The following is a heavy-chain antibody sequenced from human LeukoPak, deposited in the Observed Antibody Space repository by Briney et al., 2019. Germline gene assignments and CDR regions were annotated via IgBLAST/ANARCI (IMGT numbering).Heavy chain of an antibody. V-gene: IGHV1-69*13. CDR3: ARILQPHYYYMDV. D-gene: IGHD1-1*01. Sequence: ASVKASCKASGGTFSSYAISWVRQAPGQGLEWMGGIIPIFGTANYAQKFQGRVTITADESTSTAYMELSSLRSEDTAVYYCARILQPHYYYMDVWGKGTTVTVSS. CDR2: IIPIFGTA. CDR1: GGTFSSYA. J-gene: IGHJ6*03.